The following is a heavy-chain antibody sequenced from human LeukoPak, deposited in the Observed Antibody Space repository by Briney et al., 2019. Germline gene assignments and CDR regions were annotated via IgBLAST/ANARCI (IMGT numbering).Heavy chain of an antibody. J-gene: IGHJ6*02. V-gene: IGHV4-38-2*02. Sequence: PSETLSLTCTVSGDSISSDYYWSWIRRPPGKGLEWIWTIHHSGNTFYNPSLKSRVTISVDTSKSQFSLKMSSVTAADTAVYFCARASGDYPYGMGVWGQGTTVTVSS. CDR2: IHHSGNT. CDR1: GDSISSDYY. CDR3: ARASGDYPYGMGV. D-gene: IGHD4-17*01.